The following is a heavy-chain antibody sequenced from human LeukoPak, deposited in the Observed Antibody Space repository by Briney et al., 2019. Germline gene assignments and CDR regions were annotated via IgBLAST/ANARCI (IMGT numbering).Heavy chain of an antibody. D-gene: IGHD5-18*01. J-gene: IGHJ4*02. V-gene: IGHV3-7*01. CDR2: IKEDGSDK. CDR3: ARDAGYGYDRFDY. Sequence: GGSLRLSCAASGFIFSSYWMAWVRQAPGKGLEWVANIKEDGSDKNYVDSVKGRFTISRDNAKNSLYLQMNSLRAEDRAVYYCARDAGYGYDRFDYWGQGTQVTVSS. CDR1: GFIFSSYW.